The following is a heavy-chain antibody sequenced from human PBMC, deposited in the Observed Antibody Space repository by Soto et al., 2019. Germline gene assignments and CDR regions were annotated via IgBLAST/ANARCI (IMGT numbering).Heavy chain of an antibody. J-gene: IGHJ4*02. CDR1: GGSISSYY. CDR3: AAGEASSRNLAPYYLDF. V-gene: IGHV4-4*07. Sequence: PSETLSLTCTVSGGSISSYYWSWIRQPAGKGLEWIGRIYTSGTTSFFPSYNPSLRSRVTISEDTSKNQFSLKLLSVTTADTAVYFCAAGEASSRNLAPYYLDFWGQGTLVTVSS. D-gene: IGHD6-13*01. CDR2: IYTSGTT.